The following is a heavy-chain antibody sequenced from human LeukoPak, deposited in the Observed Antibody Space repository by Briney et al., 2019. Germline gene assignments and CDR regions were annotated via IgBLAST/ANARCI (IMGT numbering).Heavy chain of an antibody. J-gene: IGHJ4*01. V-gene: IGHV3-23*01. CDR3: ANPDTPYYYDRSGYHFDS. Sequence: GGSLRLSCEASGFTFSSYAMSWVRQAPGKGLEWVSTISGSDGSTYYADSVKGRFTISRDNSKNTLYLQMNSLSAEDTAVYYCANPDTPYYYDRSGYHFDSWGQGSLVTVSS. CDR2: ISGSDGST. D-gene: IGHD3-22*01. CDR1: GFTFSSYA.